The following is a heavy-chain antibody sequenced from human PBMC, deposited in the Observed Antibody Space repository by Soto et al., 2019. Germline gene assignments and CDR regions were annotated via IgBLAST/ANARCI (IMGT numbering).Heavy chain of an antibody. J-gene: IGHJ4*02. D-gene: IGHD2-2*01. CDR1: GFTFRSYG. V-gene: IGHV3-33*03. CDR3: ARGPRGLYHHDY. CDR2: IWFDGSNK. Sequence: PGGSLRLSCAASGFTFRSYGIHWVRQAPGKGLEWVARIWFDGSNKYYVDSVKGRFTISRDNAKNTLYLQMNSLRVDDTAVYYCARGPRGLYHHDYWGQGALVTVSS.